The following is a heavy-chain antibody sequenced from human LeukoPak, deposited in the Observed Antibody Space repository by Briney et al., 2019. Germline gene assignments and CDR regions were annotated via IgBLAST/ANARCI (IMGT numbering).Heavy chain of an antibody. D-gene: IGHD3-22*01. CDR3: AKIAHYYDSSGYCGVQDHDAFDI. CDR2: ISSSGGST. CDR1: GFTFSSYG. Sequence: PGGSLRLSCAASGFTFSSYGMSWVRQAPGKGLEWVSAISSSGGSTHYADSVKGRFTISRDNSKNTLYLQMNSLRAEDTAVYYCAKIAHYYDSSGYCGVQDHDAFDIWGQGTMVTVSS. J-gene: IGHJ3*02. V-gene: IGHV3-23*01.